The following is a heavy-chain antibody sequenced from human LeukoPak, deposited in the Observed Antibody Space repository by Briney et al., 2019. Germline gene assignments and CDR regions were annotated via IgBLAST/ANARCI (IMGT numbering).Heavy chain of an antibody. CDR1: GFTYSSHL. J-gene: IGHJ4*02. CDR2: VKSDGTAT. D-gene: IGHD1-14*01. V-gene: IGHV3-74*01. Sequence: GGSLRLSCAASGFTYSSHLMHWVRQAQGTGLVWVSSVKSDGTATNYADSVKGRFTISRDNAKNTLYLQMNSLRVEDTAVYYCVRKFATGDWGQGTLVTVSS. CDR3: VRKFATGD.